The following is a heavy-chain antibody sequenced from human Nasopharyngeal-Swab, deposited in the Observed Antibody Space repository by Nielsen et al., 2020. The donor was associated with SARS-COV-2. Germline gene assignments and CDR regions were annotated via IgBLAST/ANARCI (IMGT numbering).Heavy chain of an antibody. J-gene: IGHJ4*02. Sequence: WIRQPPGKALEWLAHIFSNDEKSYSPSLKSRLTITKDTSKNQVVLTMTNMDPVDTATYYCAHRGSWYSAYFDFWGQGTLVTVSS. CDR3: AHRGSWYSAYFDF. V-gene: IGHV2-26*01. D-gene: IGHD6-13*01. CDR2: IFSNDEK.